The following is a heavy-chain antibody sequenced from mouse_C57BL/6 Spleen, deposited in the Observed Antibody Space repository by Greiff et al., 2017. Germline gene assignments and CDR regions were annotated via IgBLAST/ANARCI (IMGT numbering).Heavy chain of an antibody. D-gene: IGHD1-1*01. CDR2: INPNNGGT. CDR1: GYTFTDYN. Sequence: EVQLQQSGPELVKPGASVKIPCKASGYTFTDYNMDWVKQSHGKSLEWIGDINPNNGGTIYSQKFKGKATLTVDKSSSTAYMERRSLTSEDTAVYYCAITTVVHWYFDVWGTGTTVTVSS. CDR3: AITTVVHWYFDV. V-gene: IGHV1-18*01. J-gene: IGHJ1*03.